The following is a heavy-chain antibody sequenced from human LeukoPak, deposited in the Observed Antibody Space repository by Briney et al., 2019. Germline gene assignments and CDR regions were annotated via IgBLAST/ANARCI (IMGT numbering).Heavy chain of an antibody. CDR2: LYSDGNT. Sequence: GGSLRLSCAVSGFTVITNDMTWVRQAPGKGLEWVSVLYSDGNTKYADSVQGRFTISRDNSKNTLYLEMNSLSPDDTAVYYCARGVEPLAANTLAYWGQGTLVTVSS. CDR1: GFTVITND. J-gene: IGHJ4*02. CDR3: ARGVEPLAANTLAY. D-gene: IGHD1-14*01. V-gene: IGHV3-53*01.